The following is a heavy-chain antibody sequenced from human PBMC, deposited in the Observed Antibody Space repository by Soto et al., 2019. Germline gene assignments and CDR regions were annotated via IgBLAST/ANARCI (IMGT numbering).Heavy chain of an antibody. J-gene: IGHJ4*02. CDR3: AADVGNDFTGFYYYYFDS. Sequence: GASVKVSCKASGYTFTSYDINWVRQATGQGLEWMGWMNPNSGNTGYAQKFQGRVTMTRNTSISTAYMELSSLRSEETAVYYCAADVGNDFTGFYYYYFDSRGQGTLVIVSS. V-gene: IGHV1-8*01. CDR1: GYTFTSYD. CDR2: MNPNSGNT. D-gene: IGHD3-9*01.